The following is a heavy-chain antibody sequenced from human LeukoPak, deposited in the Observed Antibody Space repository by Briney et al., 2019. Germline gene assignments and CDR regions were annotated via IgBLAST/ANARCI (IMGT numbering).Heavy chain of an antibody. D-gene: IGHD2/OR15-2a*01. CDR3: ARDGAENSFDI. V-gene: IGHV1-69*04. Sequence: SVKVSCTASGGTFSSYTISWVRQAPGQGLEWMGRIIPILGITNYTQKFQGRVTITADKSTSTAYMELSSLRSEDTAVYYCARDGAENSFDIWGQGTMVTVSS. J-gene: IGHJ3*02. CDR2: IIPILGIT. CDR1: GGTFSSYT.